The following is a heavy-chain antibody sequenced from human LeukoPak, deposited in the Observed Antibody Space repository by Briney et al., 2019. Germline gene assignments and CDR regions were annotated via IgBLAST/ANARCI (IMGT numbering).Heavy chain of an antibody. V-gene: IGHV1-69*05. CDR3: ARGGGYYDSSGYYLYY. J-gene: IGHJ4*02. CDR2: IIPIFGTA. CDR1: GSTFSSYA. D-gene: IGHD3-22*01. Sequence: SVKVSCKASGSTFSSYAISWVRQAPGQGLEWMGRIIPIFGTANYAQKFQGRVTITTDESTSTAYMELSSLRSEDTAVYYCARGGGYYDSSGYYLYYWGQGTLVTVSS.